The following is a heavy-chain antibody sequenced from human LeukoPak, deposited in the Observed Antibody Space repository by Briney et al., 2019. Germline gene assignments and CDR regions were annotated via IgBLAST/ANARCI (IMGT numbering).Heavy chain of an antibody. Sequence: GGSLRLSCAASGFTVSSNYMSWVRQAPGKGPEWVSVIYSGGSTYYADSVKGRFTISRDNSKNTLYLQMNSLRAEDTAVYYCARGAVGDGYNFFQHWGQGTLVTVSS. CDR2: IYSGGST. CDR1: GFTVSSNY. J-gene: IGHJ1*01. CDR3: ARGAVGDGYNFFQH. V-gene: IGHV3-53*01. D-gene: IGHD5-24*01.